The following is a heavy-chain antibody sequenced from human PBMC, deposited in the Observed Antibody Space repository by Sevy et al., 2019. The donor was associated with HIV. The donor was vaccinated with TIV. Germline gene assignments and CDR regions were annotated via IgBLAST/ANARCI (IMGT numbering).Heavy chain of an antibody. J-gene: IGHJ6*02. CDR1: GGSISSYY. CDR2: IYTSGST. Sequence: SETLSLTCTVSGGSISSYYWSWIRQPAGKGLEWIGRIYTSGSTNYNPSLKSRVTMSVDTSKNQFSLKLSSVTAADTAVYYCAREFCSSTSCYQYYYYGMDVWGQGTTVTVSS. CDR3: AREFCSSTSCYQYYYYGMDV. V-gene: IGHV4-4*07. D-gene: IGHD2-2*01.